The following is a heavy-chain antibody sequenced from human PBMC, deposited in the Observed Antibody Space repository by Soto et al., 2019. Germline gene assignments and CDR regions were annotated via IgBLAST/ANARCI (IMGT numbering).Heavy chain of an antibody. CDR1: GGSISSGGYY. Sequence: QVQLQESGPGLVKPSQTLSLTCTVSGGSISSGGYYWSWIRQHPGKGLEWIGYIRYSGSTYYNPSLQSRVTISVDPSKNQFSLKLRSVTAADTAVYYCAREWQQLAPDYWGQGTLVTVSS. J-gene: IGHJ4*02. V-gene: IGHV4-31*03. D-gene: IGHD6-13*01. CDR2: IRYSGST. CDR3: AREWQQLAPDY.